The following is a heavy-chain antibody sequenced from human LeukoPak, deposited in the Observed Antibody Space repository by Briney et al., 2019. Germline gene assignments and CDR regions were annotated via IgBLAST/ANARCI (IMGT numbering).Heavy chain of an antibody. CDR1: GFTVSSNY. D-gene: IGHD3-22*01. J-gene: IGHJ3*02. Sequence: GGSLRLSCAASGFTVSSNYMSWVRQAPGKGLEWVSIIYSGGSTYYADSVKGRFTISRDNSKNTLYLQMKSLRAEDTAVYYCARGQTRYYYDSSALDAFDIWGQGTMVTVSS. CDR3: ARGQTRYYYDSSALDAFDI. V-gene: IGHV3-66*01. CDR2: IYSGGST.